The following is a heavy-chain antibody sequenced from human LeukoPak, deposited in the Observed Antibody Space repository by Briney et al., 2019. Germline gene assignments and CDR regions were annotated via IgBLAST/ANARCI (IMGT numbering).Heavy chain of an antibody. CDR2: IRSKAYGGTT. Sequence: PGGSLRLSRTASGFTFGDYAMSWFRQAPGKGLEWVGFIRSKAYGGTTEYAASVKGRFTISRDDSKSIAYLQMNSLKTEDTAVYYCTRDVLRFLEWLLAPGAFDIWGQGTMVTVSS. V-gene: IGHV3-49*03. D-gene: IGHD3-3*01. J-gene: IGHJ3*02. CDR1: GFTFGDYA. CDR3: TRDVLRFLEWLLAPGAFDI.